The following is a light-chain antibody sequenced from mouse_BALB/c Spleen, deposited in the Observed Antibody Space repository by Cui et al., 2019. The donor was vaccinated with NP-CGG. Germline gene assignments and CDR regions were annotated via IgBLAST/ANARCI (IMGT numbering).Light chain of an antibody. CDR2: GTN. CDR1: TAAVTTSNY. Sequence: QALLTHESALTTSPGETVTLTFRSSTAAVTTSNYANWVQEKPDHLFTGLIGGTNNRAPGVPARFSGSLIGDKAALTITGAQTEDEAIYFCALWYSNHWVFGGGTKLTVL. V-gene: IGLV1*01. CDR3: ALWYSNHWV. J-gene: IGLJ1*01.